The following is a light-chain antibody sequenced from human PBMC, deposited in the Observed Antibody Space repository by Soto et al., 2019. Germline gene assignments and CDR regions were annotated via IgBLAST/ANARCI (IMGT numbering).Light chain of an antibody. J-gene: IGKJ5*01. V-gene: IGKV3-11*01. Sequence: EIVLTQSPATLSLSPGERATLSCRASQSVRSNFLAWYQQKPGQAPRLLIYDASNRATGIPARFSGSGSGTDFTLTISSLEPEDFAVYYCQQYNNWPPYTFGQGTRLEIK. CDR1: QSVRSNF. CDR3: QQYNNWPPYT. CDR2: DAS.